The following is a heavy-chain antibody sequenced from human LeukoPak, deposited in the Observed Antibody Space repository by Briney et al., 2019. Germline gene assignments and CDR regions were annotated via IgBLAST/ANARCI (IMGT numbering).Heavy chain of an antibody. CDR1: GYTFTSYY. D-gene: IGHD2-2*02. CDR2: INPSGGST. V-gene: IGHV1-46*01. CDR3: ARDKAAIRGFRHYFDY. J-gene: IGHJ4*02. Sequence: ASVKVSCKASGYTFTSYYMHWVRQAPGQGLEWMGIINPSGGSTSYAQKLQGRVTMTTDTSTSTAYMELRSLRSDDTAVYYCARDKAAIRGFRHYFDYWGQGTLVTVSS.